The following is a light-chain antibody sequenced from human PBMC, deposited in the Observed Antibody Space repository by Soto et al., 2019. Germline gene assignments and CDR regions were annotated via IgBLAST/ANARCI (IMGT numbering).Light chain of an antibody. V-gene: IGKV3-11*01. CDR2: DAS. CDR1: QSVGSS. CDR3: QQRNFSPLT. Sequence: EIVLTQSPATLSLSPGERATLSCRASQSVGSSLAWYQQKPAQSPRLLIYDASNRATGIPARFSGSGSGTDFTLTITSLESEDIATYYCQQRNFSPLTFGGGTKVEIK. J-gene: IGKJ4*01.